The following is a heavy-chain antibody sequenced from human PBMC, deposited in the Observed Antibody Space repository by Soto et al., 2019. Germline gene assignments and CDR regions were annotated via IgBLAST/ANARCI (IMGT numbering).Heavy chain of an antibody. J-gene: IGHJ4*02. D-gene: IGHD6-19*01. CDR2: ISYDGSNK. V-gene: IGHV3-30*18. CDR1: GFTFSNYG. CDR3: AKNPGYNSGWYSIDY. Sequence: QVQLVESGGGVVQPGRSLRLSCAASGFTFSNYGMHWVRQAPGKGLAWVAVISYDGSNKYYADSVKGRFTISRDNSKNTLYLQMNSLRVEDTAMYYCAKNPGYNSGWYSIDYWGQGTLVTVSS.